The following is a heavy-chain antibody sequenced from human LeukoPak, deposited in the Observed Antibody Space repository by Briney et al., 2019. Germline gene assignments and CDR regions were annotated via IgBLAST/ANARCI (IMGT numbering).Heavy chain of an antibody. J-gene: IGHJ4*02. CDR3: ATKPVGYSGYDRP. Sequence: PGGSLRLSCAASGFTFSSYSMNWVRQAPGKGLEWVSSISSSSSYIYYADSVKGRFTISRDNAKNSLYLQMNSLRAEDTAVYYCATKPVGYSGYDRPWGQGTLVTVSS. D-gene: IGHD5-12*01. CDR2: ISSSSSYI. V-gene: IGHV3-21*01. CDR1: GFTFSSYS.